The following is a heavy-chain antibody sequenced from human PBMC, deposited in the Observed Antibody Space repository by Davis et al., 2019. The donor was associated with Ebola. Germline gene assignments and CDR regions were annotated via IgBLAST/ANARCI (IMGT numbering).Heavy chain of an antibody. V-gene: IGHV3-7*01. D-gene: IGHD4-23*01. Sequence: GSLRLSCAASGFTFSSYWMSWVRQAPGKGLEWVANIKQDGSEKYYVDSVKGRFTISRDNAKNSLYLQMNSLRAEDTAVYYCYGGSYYYYGMDVWGQGTTVTVSS. J-gene: IGHJ6*02. CDR3: YGGSYYYYGMDV. CDR1: GFTFSSYW. CDR2: IKQDGSEK.